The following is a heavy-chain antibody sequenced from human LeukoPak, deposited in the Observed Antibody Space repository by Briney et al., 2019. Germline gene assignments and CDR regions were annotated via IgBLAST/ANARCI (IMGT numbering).Heavy chain of an antibody. V-gene: IGHV3-21*01. CDR2: ISSSSSYI. Sequence: GSLRLSCAASGFTFSSYSMNWVRQAPGKGLEWVSSISSSSSYIYYADSVKGRFAISRDNAKNSLYLQMNSLRAEDTAVYYCARDDCSSTSCYDHNWFDPWGQGTLVTVSS. J-gene: IGHJ5*02. CDR3: ARDDCSSTSCYDHNWFDP. CDR1: GFTFSSYS. D-gene: IGHD2-2*01.